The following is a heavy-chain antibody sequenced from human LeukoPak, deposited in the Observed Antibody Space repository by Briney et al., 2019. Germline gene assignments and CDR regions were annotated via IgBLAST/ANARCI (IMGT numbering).Heavy chain of an antibody. J-gene: IGHJ4*02. CDR3: ARRIGSGYYFDY. D-gene: IGHD1-26*01. CDR2: ISAYNGNT. Sequence: ASMTVSCKASGYTFTSYGISWVRQAPGQGLEWMGWISAYNGNTNYAQKLQGRVTMTTDTSTSTAYMELRSLRSDDTAVYYCARRIGSGYYFDYWGQGTLVTVSS. CDR1: GYTFTSYG. V-gene: IGHV1-18*01.